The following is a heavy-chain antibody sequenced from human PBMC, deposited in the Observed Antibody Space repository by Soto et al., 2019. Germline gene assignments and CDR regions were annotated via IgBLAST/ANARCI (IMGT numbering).Heavy chain of an antibody. J-gene: IGHJ3*02. CDR2: IKSKTDGGTT. CDR3: TTPGAVYYDFWSGYYRPRSDAFDI. Sequence: EVQLVESGGGLVKPGGSLRLSCAASGFTFSNAWMSWVRQAPGKGLEWVGRIKSKTDGGTTDYAAPVKGRFTISRDDSKNTLYLQMNSLKTEDTAVYYCTTPGAVYYDFWSGYYRPRSDAFDIWGQGTMVTVSS. CDR1: GFTFSNAW. D-gene: IGHD3-3*01. V-gene: IGHV3-15*01.